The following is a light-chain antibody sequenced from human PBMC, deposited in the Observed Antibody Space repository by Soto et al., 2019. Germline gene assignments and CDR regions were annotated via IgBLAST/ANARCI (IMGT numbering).Light chain of an antibody. CDR1: RSNIGSNP. CDR3: AAWDDSLNGPM. J-gene: IGLJ3*02. CDR2: SNN. V-gene: IGLV1-44*01. Sequence: QSALTQPPSASGTPGQRVTISCSGTRSNIGSNPVNWYQQLPGTAPKLLIYSNNQRPSGVPDRFSGSKSATSASLAISGLQSEDEADYYCAAWDDSLNGPMFGGGTKLTVL.